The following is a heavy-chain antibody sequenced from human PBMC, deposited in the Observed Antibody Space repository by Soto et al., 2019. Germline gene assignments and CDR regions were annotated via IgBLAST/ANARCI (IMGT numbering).Heavy chain of an antibody. CDR1: GFTFSNYA. V-gene: IGHV3-23*01. D-gene: IGHD1-1*01. Sequence: GGSLRLSCAASGFTFSNYAMAWVRQAPGKGLEWVSVIGSGGGDTQYADSVKGRFTISRDTSKATLYLQMNSLRVEDTAVHYCGKYDSPGPTHTFGSWGRGSLVTVSS. CDR2: IGSGGGDT. CDR3: GKYDSPGPTHTFGS. J-gene: IGHJ4*02.